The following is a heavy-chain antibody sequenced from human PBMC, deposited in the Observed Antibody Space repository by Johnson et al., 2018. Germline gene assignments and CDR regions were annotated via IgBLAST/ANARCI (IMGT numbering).Heavy chain of an antibody. CDR3: ARLGSSGDAFDI. CDR2: ISSSSSYI. CDR1: GFTFSSYS. D-gene: IGHD3-22*01. Sequence: VQLVESGGGQVKPGGSLRLSCAASGFTFSSYSMNWVRQAPGKGLEWVSSISSSSSYIYYADSVKGRFTISRDNAKNSLYLQMNSLRAEDTAVYYCARLGSSGDAFDIWGQGTMVTVSS. V-gene: IGHV3-21*01. J-gene: IGHJ3*02.